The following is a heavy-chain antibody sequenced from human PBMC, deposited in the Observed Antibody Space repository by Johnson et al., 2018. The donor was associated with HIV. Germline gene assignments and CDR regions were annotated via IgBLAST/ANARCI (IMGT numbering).Heavy chain of an antibody. CDR2: IWYDGSNN. CDR3: ARDRTITGNEPFDI. V-gene: IGHV3-33*01. Sequence: QVQLVESGGGVVQPGRSLRLSCAASGFTFSNYAMHWVRQAPGKGLEWVAVIWYDGSNNYYADSVKGRFTISKDNSRNTLFLHMNSLRAEDTALYYCARDRTITGNEPFDIWGQGTMVTVSS. CDR1: GFTFSNYA. J-gene: IGHJ3*02. D-gene: IGHD1-20*01.